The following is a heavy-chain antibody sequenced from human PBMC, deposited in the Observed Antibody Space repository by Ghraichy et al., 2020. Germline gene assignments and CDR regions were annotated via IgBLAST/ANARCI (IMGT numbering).Heavy chain of an antibody. CDR3: TRGARYIPGIDF. CDR2: INEDGSRE. V-gene: IGHV3-74*03. Sequence: GGSLRLSCVASGFTLSNHWMHWVRQGPGKGLVWVSDINEDGSRETYADSVKGRFTVSRDNAKSTLFLQMDSLRAEDTAVYYCTRGARYIPGIDFWGQGALVTVSS. CDR1: GFTLSNHW. J-gene: IGHJ4*02. D-gene: IGHD1-1*01.